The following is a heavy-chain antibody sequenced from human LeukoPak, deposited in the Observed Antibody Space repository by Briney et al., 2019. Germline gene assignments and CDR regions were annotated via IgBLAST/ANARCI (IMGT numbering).Heavy chain of an antibody. CDR3: ARDQATTYYDYVWGSYRSPDFDY. Sequence: PGGSLRLPCAASGFTFSSYSMNWVRQAPGKGLEWVSSISSSSSYIYYADSVKGRFTISRDNAKNSLYLQMNSLRAGDTAVYYCARDQATTYYDYVWGSYRSPDFDYWGQGALVTVSS. CDR2: ISSSSSYI. CDR1: GFTFSSYS. V-gene: IGHV3-21*01. J-gene: IGHJ4*02. D-gene: IGHD3-16*02.